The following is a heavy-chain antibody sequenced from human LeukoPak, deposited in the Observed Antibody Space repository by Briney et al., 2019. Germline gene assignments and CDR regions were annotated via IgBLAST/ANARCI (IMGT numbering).Heavy chain of an antibody. V-gene: IGHV1-18*01. Sequence: GASVKVSCKASGYTFTSYGISWVRQASGQGLEWMGWISAYNGNTNYAQKLQGRVTMTTDTSTSTAYMELRSLRSDDTAVYYCARADCTNGVCYAFDYWGQGTLVTVSS. D-gene: IGHD2-8*01. CDR1: GYTFTSYG. CDR3: ARADCTNGVCYAFDY. CDR2: ISAYNGNT. J-gene: IGHJ4*02.